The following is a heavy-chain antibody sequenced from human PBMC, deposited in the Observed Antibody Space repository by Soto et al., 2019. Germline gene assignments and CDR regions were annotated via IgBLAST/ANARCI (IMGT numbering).Heavy chain of an antibody. D-gene: IGHD2-21*01. J-gene: IGHJ3*01. CDR3: AIFSGNAVDV. V-gene: IGHV4-39*01. CDR1: SGSITSDSYN. Sequence: QLQLQESGPGFVKPSETLSLSCTVSSGSITSDSYNWDLIRQPPGKGLQWIGTIYYTGSTDYNPCLKSRVMISADTSKNQFSLTLNSFTAADTAVYYCAIFSGNAVDVLGHGTSVIVSP. CDR2: IYYTGST.